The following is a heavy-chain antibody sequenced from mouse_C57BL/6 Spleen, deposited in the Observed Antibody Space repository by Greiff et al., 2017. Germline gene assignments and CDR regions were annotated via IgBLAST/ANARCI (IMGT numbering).Heavy chain of an antibody. Sequence: QVQLKQSGAELMKPGASVKLSCKATGYTFTGYWIEWVKQRPGHGLEWIGEILPGSGSTNYNEKFKGKATFTADTSSNTAYMQLSSLTTEDSAIXSCARRGITTVVAPYWYFDVWGTGTTVTVSS. CDR1: GYTFTGYW. J-gene: IGHJ1*03. CDR2: ILPGSGST. CDR3: ARRGITTVVAPYWYFDV. V-gene: IGHV1-9*01. D-gene: IGHD1-1*01.